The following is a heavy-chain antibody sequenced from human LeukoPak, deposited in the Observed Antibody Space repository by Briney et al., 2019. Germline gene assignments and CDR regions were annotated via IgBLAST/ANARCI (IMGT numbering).Heavy chain of an antibody. Sequence: GGSLRLSCAASGFTFSTYSINWVRQAPGKGLEWVANIKQDGSEKYYVDSVKGRFTISRDNAKNSLFLQMTSLRAEDTAVYYCARDKSDWSLDPWGQGTPVTVSS. CDR3: ARDKSDWSLDP. CDR1: GFTFSTYS. V-gene: IGHV3-7*01. CDR2: IKQDGSEK. D-gene: IGHD3-9*01. J-gene: IGHJ5*02.